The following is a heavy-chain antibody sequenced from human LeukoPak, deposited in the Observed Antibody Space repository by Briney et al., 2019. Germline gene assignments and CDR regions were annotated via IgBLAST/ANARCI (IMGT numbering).Heavy chain of an antibody. CDR3: ARVGTRGPWFDP. CDR1: GYTFTSYD. CDR2: MNPNSGNT. D-gene: IGHD7-27*01. J-gene: IGHJ5*02. Sequence: ASVKVSCKDSGYTFTSYDINWVRQATGQGLERMGWMNPNSGNTGYAQKFQGRVTMTRNTSISTAYVELSSLRSEDTAVYYCARVGTRGPWFDPWGQGTLVTVSS. V-gene: IGHV1-8*01.